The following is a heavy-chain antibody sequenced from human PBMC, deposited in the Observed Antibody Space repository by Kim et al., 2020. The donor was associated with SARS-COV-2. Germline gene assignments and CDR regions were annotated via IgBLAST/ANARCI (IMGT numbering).Heavy chain of an antibody. V-gene: IGHV3-30-3*02. Sequence: GGSLRLSCAASGFTFSNYLMHWVRQAPGKGPQWLALISSDGINKYYGDSVKGRFTISRDNSKNTLYLQMNNLRSEDTAVYYCAKAPSIGDGYRWASWGQG. CDR1: GFTFSNYL. CDR3: AKAPSIGDGYRWAS. J-gene: IGHJ5*02. D-gene: IGHD5-12*01. CDR2: ISSDGINK.